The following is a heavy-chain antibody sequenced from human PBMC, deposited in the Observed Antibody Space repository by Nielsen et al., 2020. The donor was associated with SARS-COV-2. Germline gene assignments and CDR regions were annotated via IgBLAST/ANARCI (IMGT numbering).Heavy chain of an antibody. V-gene: IGHV4-30-4*01. CDR1: GGSISSGDYY. CDR2: IYYSGST. D-gene: IGHD6-13*01. J-gene: IGHJ3*02. Sequence: SATLSLTCTVSGGSISSGDYYWSWIRQPPGKGLEWIGYIYYSGSTYYNPSLKSRVTISVDTSKNQFSLKLSSVTAADTAVYYCARDVAAAGWGAFDIWGQGTMVTVSS. CDR3: ARDVAAAGWGAFDI.